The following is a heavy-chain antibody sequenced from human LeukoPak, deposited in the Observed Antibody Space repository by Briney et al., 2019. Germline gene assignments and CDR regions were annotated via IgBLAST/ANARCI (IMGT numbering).Heavy chain of an antibody. D-gene: IGHD3-22*01. CDR1: GDSVSSNSAA. CDR2: TYYRSKWYN. Sequence: SQTLSLTCAISGDSVSSNSAAWNWIRQSPSRGLEWLGRTYYRSKWYNDYAVSVKSRITINPDTSKNQFSLKLSSVTAADTAVYYCARQEVGYYDSMGDAFDIWGQGTMVTVSS. J-gene: IGHJ3*02. CDR3: ARQEVGYYDSMGDAFDI. V-gene: IGHV6-1*01.